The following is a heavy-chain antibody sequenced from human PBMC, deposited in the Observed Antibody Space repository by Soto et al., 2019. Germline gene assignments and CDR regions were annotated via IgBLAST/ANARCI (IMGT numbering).Heavy chain of an antibody. CDR3: ARTVGAGYYYDSSGYSHFDY. V-gene: IGHV1-18*04. D-gene: IGHD3-22*01. CDR1: GYTFTSYG. CDR2: ISAYNGNT. J-gene: IGHJ4*02. Sequence: ASVKVSCKASGYTFTSYGISRVRQAPGQGLEWMGWISAYNGNTNYAQKLQGRVTMTTDTSTSTAYMELRSLRSDDTAVYYCARTVGAGYYYDSSGYSHFDYWGQGTLVTVSS.